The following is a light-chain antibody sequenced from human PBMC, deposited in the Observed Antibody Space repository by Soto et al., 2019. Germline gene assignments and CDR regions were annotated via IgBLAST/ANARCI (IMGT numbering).Light chain of an antibody. J-gene: IGKJ5*01. CDR3: QQRSNWLIT. CDR2: DAS. CDR1: QTVNSDY. V-gene: IGKV3-11*01. Sequence: EIVLTQSPGTLSLSPGETATLSCRASQTVNSDYLAWYQQKPGQAPRLLIYDASNRATGIPARFSGSGSGTDFTLTISSLEPEDFAVYYCQQRSNWLITFGQGTRLEIK.